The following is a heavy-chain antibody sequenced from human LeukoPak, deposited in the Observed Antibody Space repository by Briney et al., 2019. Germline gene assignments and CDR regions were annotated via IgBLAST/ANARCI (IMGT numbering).Heavy chain of an antibody. D-gene: IGHD3-16*01. CDR1: GFMFSRLG. J-gene: IGHJ6*03. V-gene: IGHV3-33*06. CDR2: IWHDGSVE. Sequence: QPGRSLRLSCAASGFMFSRLGMQWVRQAPGEGLEWVAMIWHDGSVEEYADSVKGRFTISRDNSQNTLYLQMNSLRDDDTAVYYCAKEGDQLRGYLDAWGKGTTVTVSS. CDR3: AKEGDQLRGYLDA.